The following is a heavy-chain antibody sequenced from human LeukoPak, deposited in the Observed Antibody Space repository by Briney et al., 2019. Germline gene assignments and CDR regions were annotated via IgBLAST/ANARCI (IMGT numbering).Heavy chain of an antibody. V-gene: IGHV1-2*06. J-gene: IGHJ4*02. CDR1: GYTFTAYY. CDR3: ARGALPVILSVTAAAFDY. D-gene: IGHD2-21*02. CDR2: IHPNSGGT. Sequence: ASVKVSCKASGYTFTAYYMHWVRQAPGQGLEWMGRIHPNSGGTNYAQKFQGRVTMTSDTSISTAYMELSRLRSDDTAVYYCARGALPVILSVTAAAFDYWGQGTLVTVSS.